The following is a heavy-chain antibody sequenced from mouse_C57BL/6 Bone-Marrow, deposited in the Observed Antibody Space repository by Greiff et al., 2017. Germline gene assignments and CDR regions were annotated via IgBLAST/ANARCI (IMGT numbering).Heavy chain of an antibody. V-gene: IGHV1-64*01. Sequence: VPLQQPGAELVKPGASVKLSCKASGYTFTSYWMHWVKQRPGQGLEWIGMIHPNSGSTNYNEKFKSKATLTVDKSSSTAYMQLSSLTSEDSAVYYCARDYGSFYAMDYWGQGTSVTVSS. CDR3: ARDYGSFYAMDY. CDR2: IHPNSGST. D-gene: IGHD1-1*01. J-gene: IGHJ4*01. CDR1: GYTFTSYW.